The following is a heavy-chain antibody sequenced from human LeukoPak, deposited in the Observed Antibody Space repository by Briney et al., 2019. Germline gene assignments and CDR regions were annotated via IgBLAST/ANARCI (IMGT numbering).Heavy chain of an antibody. CDR1: GDSFSSDSYY. V-gene: IGHV4-61*01. D-gene: IGHD5-24*01. CDR3: ARRGGSTSLYFDY. Sequence: SQTLSLTCTVSGDSFSSDSYYWSWIRQPPGKGLEWIGYIYYSGSTNYNPSLKSRVTISVDTSKNQFSLKLSSVTAADTAVYYCARRGGSTSLYFDYWGQGTLVTVSS. CDR2: IYYSGST. J-gene: IGHJ4*02.